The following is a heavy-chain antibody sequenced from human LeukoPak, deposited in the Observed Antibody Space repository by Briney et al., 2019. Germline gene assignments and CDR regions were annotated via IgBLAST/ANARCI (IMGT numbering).Heavy chain of an antibody. Sequence: GGSLRLSCAASGCSFSDYYMSWIRQAPRKGLELVSFINIYSNYRNYADSLKGRFSISIDNSKSSLYLQMNSLRAEDTAVYYCATHYYDSRGYDVGYYFDYWGQGTLVTVSS. J-gene: IGHJ4*02. CDR2: INIYSNYR. CDR1: GCSFSDYY. CDR3: ATHYYDSRGYDVGYYFDY. D-gene: IGHD3-22*01. V-gene: IGHV3-11*06.